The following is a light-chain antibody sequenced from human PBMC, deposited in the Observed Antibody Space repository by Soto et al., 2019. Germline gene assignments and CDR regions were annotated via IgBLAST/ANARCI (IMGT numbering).Light chain of an antibody. CDR1: QSVSSSY. CDR2: GAS. CDR3: QQYGSSPLFT. V-gene: IGKV3-20*01. Sequence: EIVLTQSPGTLSLSPGERATLSCRASQSVSSSYLAWYQQKPGQAPRLLIFGASTRATGIPDRFSGSGSGTDFTLTISRLAPEDFAVYYCQQYGSSPLFTLGPGTTVDIK. J-gene: IGKJ3*01.